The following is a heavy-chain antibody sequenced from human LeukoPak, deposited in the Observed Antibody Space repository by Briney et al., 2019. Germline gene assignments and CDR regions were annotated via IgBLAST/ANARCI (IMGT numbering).Heavy chain of an antibody. CDR3: AKGPAYCGGDCPYLFYYYYFMDV. J-gene: IGHJ6*03. Sequence: PGGSLRLSCAASGFTFSSYGMHWVRQAPGKGLEGVAFIRYDGSNKYYADSVKGRFNISRDNSKNTLYLQMNSLRAEDTAVYYCAKGPAYCGGDCPYLFYYYYFMDVWGKGTTVTISS. CDR2: IRYDGSNK. D-gene: IGHD2-21*02. V-gene: IGHV3-30*02. CDR1: GFTFSSYG.